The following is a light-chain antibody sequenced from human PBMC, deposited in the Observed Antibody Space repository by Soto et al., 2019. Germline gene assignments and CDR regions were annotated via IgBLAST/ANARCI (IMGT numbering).Light chain of an antibody. CDR1: QSISTW. CDR3: QQYTSYYT. V-gene: IGKV1-5*03. CDR2: KAS. J-gene: IGKJ2*01. Sequence: DIQMTQSPSTLSASVGDRVTITYRASQSISTWLAWYQQKPGQAPKLLIYKASTLQTGVPSRFSGSGSGADFTLTISSLQPEDFGTYYCQQYTSYYTFGQGTKLEIK.